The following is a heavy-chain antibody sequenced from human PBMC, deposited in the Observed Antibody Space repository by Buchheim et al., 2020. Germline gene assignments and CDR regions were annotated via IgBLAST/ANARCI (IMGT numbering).Heavy chain of an antibody. D-gene: IGHD4-17*01. Sequence: QVQLVESGGGVVQPGRSLRLSCAASGFTFSSYAMHWVRQAPGKGLEWVAVISYDGSNKYYADSVKGRFTISRDNSKNTLYLQMNSLRAEDTAVYYCARDQSGDYGYFDYWGQGTL. CDR3: ARDQSGDYGYFDY. CDR1: GFTFSSYA. V-gene: IGHV3-30*04. CDR2: ISYDGSNK. J-gene: IGHJ4*02.